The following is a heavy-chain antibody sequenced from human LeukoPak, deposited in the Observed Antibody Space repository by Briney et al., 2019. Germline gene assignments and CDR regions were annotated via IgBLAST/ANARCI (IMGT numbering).Heavy chain of an antibody. CDR3: ARRIRGYSDYVGLGYLFD. CDR2: INHSGST. CDR1: GGSISSYY. Sequence: SETLSLTCTVSGGSISSYYWSWIRQPPGKGLEWIGEINHSGSTNYNPSLKSRVTISVDTSKNQFSLKLSSVTAADTAVYYCARRIRGYSDYVGLGYLFDWGQGTLVTVSS. V-gene: IGHV4-34*01. J-gene: IGHJ4*02. D-gene: IGHD5-12*01.